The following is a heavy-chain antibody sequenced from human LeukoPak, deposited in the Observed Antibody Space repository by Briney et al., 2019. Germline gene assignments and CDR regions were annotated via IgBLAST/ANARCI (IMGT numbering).Heavy chain of an antibody. V-gene: IGHV6-1*01. Sequence: SQTLSLTCAISGDSASSNSAAWNWIRQSPSRGLEWLGRTYYRSKWYNDYAVSVKSRITINPDTSKNQFSLKLSSVTAADTAVYYCARDFGLYDSSGYYYVGGWFDPWGQGTLVTVSS. CDR1: GDSASSNSAA. J-gene: IGHJ5*02. CDR2: TYYRSKWYN. CDR3: ARDFGLYDSSGYYYVGGWFDP. D-gene: IGHD3-22*01.